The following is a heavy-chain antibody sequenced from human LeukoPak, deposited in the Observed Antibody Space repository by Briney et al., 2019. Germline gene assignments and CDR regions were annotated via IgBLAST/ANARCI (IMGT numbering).Heavy chain of an antibody. Sequence: SETLSLTCTVSGGSISSYFWSWIRQPPGKGLEWIGYIYYSGSTNYNPSLKSRVIISVDTSKNQFSLILSSVTASDTAVYYCARQERYYGSGSYTYFQHWGQGTLVTVSS. J-gene: IGHJ1*01. V-gene: IGHV4-59*08. D-gene: IGHD3-10*01. CDR3: ARQERYYGSGSYTYFQH. CDR1: GGSISSYF. CDR2: IYYSGST.